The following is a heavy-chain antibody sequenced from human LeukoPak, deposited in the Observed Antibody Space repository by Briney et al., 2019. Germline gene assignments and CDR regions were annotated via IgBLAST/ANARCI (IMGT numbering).Heavy chain of an antibody. D-gene: IGHD1-14*01. J-gene: IGHJ5*02. V-gene: IGHV4-34*01. CDR3: TSQTVARWFDP. Sequence: SETLSLTCAVYGGSFSGYYWSWIRQPPGEGLEWIGEINHSGSTNYNPSLKSRVTISVDTSKNQFSLKLSSVTAADTAVYYCTSQTVARWFDPWGQGTLVTVSS. CDR1: GGSFSGYY. CDR2: INHSGST.